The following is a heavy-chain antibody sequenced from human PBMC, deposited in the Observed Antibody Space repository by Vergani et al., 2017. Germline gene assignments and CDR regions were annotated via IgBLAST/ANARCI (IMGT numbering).Heavy chain of an antibody. Sequence: QVQLVESGGGVVQPGRSLRLSCTPSSFKLGDYGMHWVRQALGRGLEWVSMRWYEGNNNYYADSVKGRFTISKDISKDTLYLQMNSLRGDDTAVYYCASDTRDYPSSLDYWGQGTLVTVSS. D-gene: IGHD5-24*01. CDR2: RWYEGNNN. CDR1: SFKLGDYG. V-gene: IGHV3-33*01. CDR3: ASDTRDYPSSLDY. J-gene: IGHJ4*02.